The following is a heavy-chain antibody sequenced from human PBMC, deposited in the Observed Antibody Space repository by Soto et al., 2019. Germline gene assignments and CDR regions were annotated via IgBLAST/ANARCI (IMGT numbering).Heavy chain of an antibody. CDR1: GGSFSGYY. V-gene: IGHV4-34*01. CDR2: INHSGST. CDR3: ARERTDVEMATILGWQKDSYYYYGIDV. Sequence: SETLSLPCAVYGGSFSGYYWSWILQPPGKGLEWIGEINHSGSTNYNPSLKSRVTITVDTSKNQFSLKLSSVTAADTAVYYCARERTDVEMATILGWQKDSYYYYGIDVWGQGTTVTVSS. D-gene: IGHD5-12*01. J-gene: IGHJ6*02.